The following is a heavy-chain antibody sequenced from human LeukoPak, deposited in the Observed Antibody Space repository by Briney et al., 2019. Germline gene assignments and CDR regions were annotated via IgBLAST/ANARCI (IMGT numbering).Heavy chain of an antibody. CDR2: ICAYNCNT. V-gene: IGHV1-18*01. CDR1: VYTFTRYG. CDR3: ARHYYYGSGREYWFDP. D-gene: IGHD3-10*01. Sequence: GAGVPVSCKASVYTFTRYGISWVRQAPGQGREWMGLICAYNCNTNYAQKLQGRVTMATATSTSTAYMKLRSLRSDDTAEHYCARHYYYGSGREYWFDPWGQGTLVTVSS. J-gene: IGHJ5*02.